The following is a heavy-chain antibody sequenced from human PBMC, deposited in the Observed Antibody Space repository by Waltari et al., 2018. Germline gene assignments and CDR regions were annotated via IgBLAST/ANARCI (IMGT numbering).Heavy chain of an antibody. Sequence: QVQLQESGPGLVKPSQTLSLTCTVSGGSISSGSYYWSWIRQPAGKGLEWIGYIYTSGSTNYNPSLKSRVTISVDTSKNQFSLKLSSVTAADTAVYYCARSRLAAADSDYWGQGTLVTVSS. D-gene: IGHD6-13*01. V-gene: IGHV4-61*09. CDR1: GGSISSGSYY. J-gene: IGHJ4*02. CDR3: ARSRLAAADSDY. CDR2: IYTSGST.